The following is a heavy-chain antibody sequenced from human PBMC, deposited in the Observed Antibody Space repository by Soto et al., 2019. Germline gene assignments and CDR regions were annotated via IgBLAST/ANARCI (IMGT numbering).Heavy chain of an antibody. J-gene: IGHJ4*02. CDR2: INSDGSST. V-gene: IGHV3-74*01. CDR1: GFTFSSYW. D-gene: IGHD6-19*01. Sequence: EVQLVESGGGLVQPGGSLRLSCAASGFTFSSYWLHWVRQAPGKGLVWLPRINSDGSSTNYADSVKGRFTISRDNAKSTLYLQLNSVRAEGTAVYYCARKGAGAGFGYWGQGTLVTVSS. CDR3: ARKGAGAGFGY.